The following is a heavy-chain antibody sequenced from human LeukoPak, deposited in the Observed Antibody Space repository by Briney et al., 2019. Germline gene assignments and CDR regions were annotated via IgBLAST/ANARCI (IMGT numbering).Heavy chain of an antibody. Sequence: GESLKISCKGSGYSFTSYWIGGVRRLPGKGLGGMGIFYPSDSDTRYSPSFQGQVTISADKSISTAYLQWSSRKAADTAMDYCARLPISWYSPFDIWGQGTMVTVSS. CDR1: GYSFTSYW. CDR3: ARLPISWYSPFDI. J-gene: IGHJ3*02. V-gene: IGHV5-51*01. D-gene: IGHD6-13*01. CDR2: FYPSDSDT.